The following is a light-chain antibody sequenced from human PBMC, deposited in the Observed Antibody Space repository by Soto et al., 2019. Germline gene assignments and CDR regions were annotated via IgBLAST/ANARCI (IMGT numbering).Light chain of an antibody. J-gene: IGLJ1*01. CDR2: DVG. Sequence: QSVLTQPASVSGSPGQSITISCTGTSSDVGGYNYVPWYQHHPGEAPKVMIYDVGDRPSGVSNRFSGSKSGNTASLTISGLQAEDEADYYCCSFTSSNLYVFGTGTKVTVL. V-gene: IGLV2-14*03. CDR1: SSDVGGYNY. CDR3: CSFTSSNLYV.